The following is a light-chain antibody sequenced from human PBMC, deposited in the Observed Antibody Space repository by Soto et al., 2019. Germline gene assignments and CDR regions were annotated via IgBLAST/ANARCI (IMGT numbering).Light chain of an antibody. Sequence: IQMTQSPSSLSASVGDRVTITCRASQSISNYLNWYQQKPGRAPKRLIYAASSLQSGVPSRFSGSGSGTEFTLTISSLQPDDFATYNCQQSHSVPFTFGGGTKVDIK. CDR3: QQSHSVPFT. V-gene: IGKV1-39*01. CDR2: AAS. CDR1: QSISNY. J-gene: IGKJ4*01.